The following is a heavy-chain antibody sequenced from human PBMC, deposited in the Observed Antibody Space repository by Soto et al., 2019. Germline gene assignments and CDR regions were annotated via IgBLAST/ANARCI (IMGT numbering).Heavy chain of an antibody. CDR3: ARGLVPTVIEGGYFQH. Sequence: QVQLVQSGAEVKKPGSSVKVSCKASGGTFSSYAISWVRQAPGQGLEWMGGISPIFGTANYAQKFQGRVTITADESTSTAYMELSSLRSEDTAVYYCARGLVPTVIEGGYFQHWGQGTLVTVSS. D-gene: IGHD2-8*02. V-gene: IGHV1-69*01. CDR2: ISPIFGTA. CDR1: GGTFSSYA. J-gene: IGHJ1*01.